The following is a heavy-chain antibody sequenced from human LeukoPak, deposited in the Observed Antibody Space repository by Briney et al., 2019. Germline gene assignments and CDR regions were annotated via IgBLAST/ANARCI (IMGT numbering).Heavy chain of an antibody. V-gene: IGHV3-66*02. CDR3: ARSLYYYDSSGYYYY. D-gene: IGHD3-22*01. Sequence: PGGSLRLSCAASGFTVSSNYMSWVRQAPGKGLGWVSVISTSGSTYYADSVKGRFTISRDNSKNTLYLQMHSLRPEDTAVYYCARSLYYYDSSGYYYYWGQGTLVTVSS. CDR1: GFTVSSNY. J-gene: IGHJ4*02. CDR2: ISTSGST.